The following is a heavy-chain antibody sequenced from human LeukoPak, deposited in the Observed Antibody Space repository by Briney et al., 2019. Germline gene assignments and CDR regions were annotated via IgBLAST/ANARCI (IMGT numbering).Heavy chain of an antibody. D-gene: IGHD3-22*01. CDR3: ARDTPAVYDSSGYKDAFDI. CDR1: GYTFTSYG. Sequence: ASVKVSCTAPGYTFTSYGISWVRQAPGQGLEWMGWISAYNGNTNYAQKLQGRVTMTTDTSTSTAYMELRSLRSDDTAVYYCARDTPAVYDSSGYKDAFDIWGQGAMVTVSS. V-gene: IGHV1-18*01. CDR2: ISAYNGNT. J-gene: IGHJ3*02.